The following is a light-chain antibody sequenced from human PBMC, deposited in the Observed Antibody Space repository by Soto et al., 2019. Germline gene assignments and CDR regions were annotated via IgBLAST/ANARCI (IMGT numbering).Light chain of an antibody. J-gene: IGLJ3*02. CDR1: GGHSSYA. V-gene: IGLV4-69*01. Sequence: QPVLTQSPSASASLGASVKLTCTLSGGHSSYAIAWHQQQPEKGPRYLMKLNSDGSHSKGDGIPDRFSGSSTGAERSLTISTLQSEDEAANSCQTWGTGFWVFGGGTKLTV. CDR3: QTWGTGFWV. CDR2: LNSDGSH.